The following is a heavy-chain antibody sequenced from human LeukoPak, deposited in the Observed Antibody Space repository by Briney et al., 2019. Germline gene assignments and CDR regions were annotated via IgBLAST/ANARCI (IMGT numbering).Heavy chain of an antibody. CDR2: NSAYNGNT. J-gene: IGHJ2*01. V-gene: IGHV1-18*01. D-gene: IGHD4-23*01. Sequence: ASVKVSCKASGYTFTSYGISWVRQAPGQGLEWMGWNSAYNGNTNYAQKLQGRVTMTTDTSTSTAYMELRSLRSDDTAVYYCARGRIGGGNSYWYFDLWGRGTLVTVSS. CDR1: GYTFTSYG. CDR3: ARGRIGGGNSYWYFDL.